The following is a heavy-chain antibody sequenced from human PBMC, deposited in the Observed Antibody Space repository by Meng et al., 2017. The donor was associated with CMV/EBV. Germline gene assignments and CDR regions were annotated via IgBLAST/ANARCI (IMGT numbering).Heavy chain of an antibody. V-gene: IGHV3-21*04. CDR2: ISSSGTYI. CDR3: ASMVVTRGWFDP. Sequence: GGSLRLSCAASGFTFSSYSMNWVRQAPGKGLEWVSSISSSGTYIYYADSVKGRFTISRDNSKNTLYLQMNSLRAEDTAVYYCASMVVTRGWFDPWGQGTLVTVSS. D-gene: IGHD4/OR15-4a*01. J-gene: IGHJ5*02. CDR1: GFTFSSYS.